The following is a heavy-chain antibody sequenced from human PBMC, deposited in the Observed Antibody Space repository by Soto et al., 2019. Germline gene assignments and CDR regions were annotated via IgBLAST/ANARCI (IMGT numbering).Heavy chain of an antibody. V-gene: IGHV1-2*02. J-gene: IGHJ6*02. Sequence: GASVKVSCKASGYTSTGYYMHWVRQAPGQGLEWMGWINPNSGGTNYAQKFQGRVIMTRDTSISAAYMELSRLRSDDTAVYYCARVWLPTYYYYGMDVWGQGTTVTVSS. CDR3: ARVWLPTYYYYGMDV. D-gene: IGHD3-22*01. CDR2: INPNSGGT. CDR1: GYTSTGYY.